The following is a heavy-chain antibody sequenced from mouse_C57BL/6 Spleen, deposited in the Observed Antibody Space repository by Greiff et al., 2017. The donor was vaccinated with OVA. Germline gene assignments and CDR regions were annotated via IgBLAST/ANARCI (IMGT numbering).Heavy chain of an antibody. CDR2: IDPSDSYT. J-gene: IGHJ4*01. V-gene: IGHV1-69*01. CDR1: GYTFTSYW. D-gene: IGHD2-10*01. CDR3: ARNRAYPDY. Sequence: VQLQPPGAELVMPGASVKLSCKASGYTFTSYWMHWVKQRPGQGLEWIGEIDPSDSYTNYNQKFKGKSTLTVDTSSRTASMQLSSLTSDDAAVYYCARNRAYPDYWGQGTSGTVSS.